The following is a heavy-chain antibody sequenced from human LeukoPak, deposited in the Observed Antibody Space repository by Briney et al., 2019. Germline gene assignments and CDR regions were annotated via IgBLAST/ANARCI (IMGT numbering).Heavy chain of an antibody. V-gene: IGHV3-30*18. J-gene: IGHJ4*02. Sequence: GGSLRLSCAASGSSFISYGMHWVRQAPGKGLEWVGVISDDGRNEKYADSVKGRFTISRDNSKDTLYLQMNSLRDEDTAVYYCAKRPSDYGDYVTYFDYWGQGTLVTVSS. CDR2: ISDDGRNE. CDR3: AKRPSDYGDYVTYFDY. CDR1: GSSFISYG. D-gene: IGHD4-17*01.